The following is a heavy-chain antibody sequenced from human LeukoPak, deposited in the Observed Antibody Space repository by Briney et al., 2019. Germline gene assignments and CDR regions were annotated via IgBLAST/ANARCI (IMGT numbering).Heavy chain of an antibody. CDR3: ARDGYNSADY. CDR2: ISSSSSTI. D-gene: IGHD5-24*01. Sequence: AGGSLRLSCVVSAFTFSSYSMNWVRQAPGKGLEWVSYISSSSSTIYYADSVKGRFTISRDNAKNSLYLQMNSLRAEDTAVYYCARDGYNSADYWGQGTLVTVSS. V-gene: IGHV3-48*01. J-gene: IGHJ4*02. CDR1: AFTFSSYS.